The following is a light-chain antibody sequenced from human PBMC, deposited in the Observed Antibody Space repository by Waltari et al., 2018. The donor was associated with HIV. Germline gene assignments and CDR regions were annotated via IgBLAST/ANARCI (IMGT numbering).Light chain of an antibody. CDR3: QVWGGSSDHPGVV. CDR2: DDS. J-gene: IGLJ2*01. CDR1: NIGRKS. V-gene: IGLV3-21*04. Sequence: SYVLTPPPSVSVATGKTARIPCGGDNIGRKSVHWYQQKPGQAPLLVIDDDSDRPRVVPVRVPGSSSGKTATLTVCRVEAGDEADYYCQVWGGSSDHPGVVFGGGTKLTVL.